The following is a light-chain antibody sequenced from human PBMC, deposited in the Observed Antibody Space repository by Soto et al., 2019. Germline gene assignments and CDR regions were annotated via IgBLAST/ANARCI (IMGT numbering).Light chain of an antibody. CDR1: SSDVGGFNF. J-gene: IGLJ3*02. Sequence: SALTQPASVSGSPGESLTISCTGTSSDVGGFNFVSWYQQHPGKAPKFLIYDVSNRPSGVSHRFSGSKTGNTASLTISGLQPEDEADYYCSSYASSSARVFGGGTKVTVL. V-gene: IGLV2-14*03. CDR3: SSYASSSARV. CDR2: DVS.